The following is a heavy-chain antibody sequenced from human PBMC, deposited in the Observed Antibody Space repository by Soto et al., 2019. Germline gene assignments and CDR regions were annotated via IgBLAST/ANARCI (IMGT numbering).Heavy chain of an antibody. CDR1: GFAFSNYA. D-gene: IGHD6-19*01. CDR2: ISGGGRTP. CDR3: AKSRAVADAFDI. Sequence: GGSLRLSCAASGFAFSNYAMSWVRQAPGKGLEWVSAISGGGRTPNYADSVKGRFTISRDNSQNRLYLQMNSLGAEDTALYYCAKSRAVADAFDIWGQGTMVTVSS. V-gene: IGHV3-23*01. J-gene: IGHJ3*02.